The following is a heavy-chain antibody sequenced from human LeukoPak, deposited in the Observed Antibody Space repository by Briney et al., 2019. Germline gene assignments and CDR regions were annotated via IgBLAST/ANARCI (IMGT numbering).Heavy chain of an antibody. V-gene: IGHV1-46*01. J-gene: IGHJ4*02. Sequence: ASVKVSCKASGYTLTRHYMHWVRQAPGHGPEWMGIINPSGGTTTYAQKFQGRVTMTRDTSTSTVYMELSSLESDDTAIYYCARDPYTSSLFDYWGQGTLVTVSS. CDR1: GYTLTRHY. D-gene: IGHD2-2*02. CDR2: INPSGGTT. CDR3: ARDPYTSSLFDY.